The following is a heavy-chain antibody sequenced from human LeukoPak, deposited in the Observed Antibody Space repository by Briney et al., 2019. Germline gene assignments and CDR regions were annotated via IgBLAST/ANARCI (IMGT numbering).Heavy chain of an antibody. J-gene: IGHJ6*03. D-gene: IGHD2-15*01. Sequence: SETLSLTCTVSGVSISSGGSYWNWIRQPAGKGLEWIGRIYTSGTTNYNPSLKSRVTISVDTSKNQFSLKLSSVTAADTAVYYCAREQLGYCSGGSCYTRGYYYYYMDVWGKGTTVTVSS. CDR1: GVSISSGGSY. CDR2: IYTSGTT. CDR3: AREQLGYCSGGSCYTRGYYYYYMDV. V-gene: IGHV4-61*02.